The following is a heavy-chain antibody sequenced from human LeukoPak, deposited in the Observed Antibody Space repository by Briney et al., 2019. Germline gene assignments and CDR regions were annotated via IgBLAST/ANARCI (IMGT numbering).Heavy chain of an antibody. CDR1: GFTFSDYY. CDR2: ISSSGSTI. V-gene: IGHV3-11*04. CDR3: ARDDRSTRSSFGLDAYDV. D-gene: IGHD6-6*01. Sequence: PGGSLRLSCAASGFTFSDYYMSWIRQAPGKGLEWVSYISSSGSTIYYADSVKGRFTISRDNAKGSLYLQMNSLRAEDTAVYYCARDDRSTRSSFGLDAYDVWGQGTMATVSS. J-gene: IGHJ3*01.